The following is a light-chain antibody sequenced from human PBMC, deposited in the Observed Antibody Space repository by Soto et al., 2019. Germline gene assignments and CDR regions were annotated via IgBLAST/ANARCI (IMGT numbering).Light chain of an antibody. CDR3: QQRYNWPPT. V-gene: IGKV3-11*01. CDR1: QSVSSF. J-gene: IGKJ4*01. Sequence: EIVLTQSPATLSLSPGERATLSCRASQSVSSFLAWYQQKPGQAPRLLIYDVSHRATGIPARFSGSGSGTDFTLTISSLEPEDLAVYYCQQRYNWPPTFGGGTKVEIK. CDR2: DVS.